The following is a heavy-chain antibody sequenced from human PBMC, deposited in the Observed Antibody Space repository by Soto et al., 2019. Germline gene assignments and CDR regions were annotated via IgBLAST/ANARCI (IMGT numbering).Heavy chain of an antibody. CDR1: VFTFISYA. D-gene: IGHD3-22*01. CDR3: GKDLHHSSGYFFTVRLNAMDV. V-gene: IGHV3-30*18. J-gene: IGHJ6*01. CDR2: MSYDGTNE. Sequence: GGSLRLSCASSVFTFISYAMQWVRQAPGKGLEWVALMSYDGTNEYYADSVKGRFTISRDNSKNTLFLQINSLRAEDTAVYYCGKDLHHSSGYFFTVRLNAMDVWGQGTTVTVSS.